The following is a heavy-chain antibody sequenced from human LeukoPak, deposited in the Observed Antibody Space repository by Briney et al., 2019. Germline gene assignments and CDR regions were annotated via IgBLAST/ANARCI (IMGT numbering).Heavy chain of an antibody. Sequence: GGSLRLSCAASGFTFSNYWMGWVRQAPGKRLEWVANMNIDGSEKYYADSVKGRFSISRDNARNSVYLQMASLRVEDTAVYYCARDISHDPHAYYYYGMDVWGQGTTVTVSS. D-gene: IGHD3-3*01. J-gene: IGHJ6*02. CDR2: MNIDGSEK. CDR1: GFTFSNYW. V-gene: IGHV3-7*01. CDR3: ARDISHDPHAYYYYGMDV.